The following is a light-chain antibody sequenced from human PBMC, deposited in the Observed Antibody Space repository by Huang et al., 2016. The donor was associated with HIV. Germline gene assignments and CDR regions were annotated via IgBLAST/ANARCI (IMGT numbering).Light chain of an antibody. CDR3: QQYGSSPLT. CDR2: GAS. J-gene: IGKJ4*01. V-gene: IGKV3-20*01. Sequence: EIVLTQSPGTLSLSPGERATLSCRASQSVRSSSLAWYQQKPGQSPRLLIFGASNGATAIPDRFSGSGSATDFTLTISRLEPEDFAVYYCQQYGSSPLTFGGGTKVEIK. CDR1: QSVRSSS.